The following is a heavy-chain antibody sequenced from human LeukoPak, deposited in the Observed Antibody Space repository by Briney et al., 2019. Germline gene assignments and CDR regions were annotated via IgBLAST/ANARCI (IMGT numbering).Heavy chain of an antibody. CDR2: ISHDGSKT. V-gene: IGHV3-30*18. CDR3: AKDAGQWQNWNWFAP. CDR1: GFTFNEYG. Sequence: PGRSLTLSCAVSGFTFNEYGMHWVRQAPGKGLEWVAAISHDGSKTYSGDSVKGRFTISRDNSKNTLFLEMNSLRPEDTAMYYCAKDAGQWQNWNWFAPWGQGTPVIVSS. D-gene: IGHD6-19*01. J-gene: IGHJ5*02.